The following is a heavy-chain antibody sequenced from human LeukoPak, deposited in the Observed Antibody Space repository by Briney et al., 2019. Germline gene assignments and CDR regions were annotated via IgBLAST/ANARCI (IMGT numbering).Heavy chain of an antibody. Sequence: ASVKVSCKASGYTFTGYYMHWVRQAPGQGLEWMGRINPNSGGTNYAQKFQGRVTMTRDTSISAAYMELNRLRSDDTAVYYCATLVVTAPYFDYWGQGTLVTVSS. D-gene: IGHD2-21*02. CDR2: INPNSGGT. J-gene: IGHJ4*02. CDR1: GYTFTGYY. CDR3: ATLVVTAPYFDY. V-gene: IGHV1-2*06.